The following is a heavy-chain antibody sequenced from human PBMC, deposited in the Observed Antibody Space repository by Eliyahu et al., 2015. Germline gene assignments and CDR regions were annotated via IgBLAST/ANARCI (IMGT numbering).Heavy chain of an antibody. CDR3: ATQYYDILRGFDP. CDR1: GXSXSSSSYY. CDR2: IYYXGST. D-gene: IGHD3-9*01. V-gene: IGHV4-39*05. Sequence: QLQLQESGPGLVKPSETPXLXCXXSGXSXSSSSYYWGWIRXPPGKGLEWIGRIYYXGSTYYNPSLKSRVTISVDTSKNQFSLKLSSVTAADTAVYYCATQYYDILRGFDPWGQGTLVTVSS. J-gene: IGHJ5*02.